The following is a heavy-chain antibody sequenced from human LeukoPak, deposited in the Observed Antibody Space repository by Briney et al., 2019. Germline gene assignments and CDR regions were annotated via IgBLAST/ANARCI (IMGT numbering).Heavy chain of an antibody. V-gene: IGHV3-23*01. J-gene: IGHJ5*02. D-gene: IGHD3-10*01. CDR3: AKTRRFGELLNGFDP. CDR2: IGGSGGST. CDR1: GFTFSSYA. Sequence: PGGSLRLSCAASGFTFSSYAMSWVRQAPGKGLEWVSAIGGSGGSTYYADSVKGRFTISRDNSKNTLYLQMNSLRAEDTAVYYCAKTRRFGELLNGFDPWGQGTLVTVSS.